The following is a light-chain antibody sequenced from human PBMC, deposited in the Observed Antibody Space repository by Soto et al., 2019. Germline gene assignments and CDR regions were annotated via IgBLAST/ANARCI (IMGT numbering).Light chain of an antibody. J-gene: IGKJ2*01. V-gene: IGKV1-12*01. CDR3: QQANSFPPYT. CDR2: AAS. CDR1: RGISSW. Sequence: DIQMTQSPSSVSASVGDRVTITCRASRGISSWLAWYQQKPGKAPKLLIYAASSLQSGVPSRFSGSGSGTDFTLTISSLQPEDFATYYCQQANSFPPYTFGQGTKLEIK.